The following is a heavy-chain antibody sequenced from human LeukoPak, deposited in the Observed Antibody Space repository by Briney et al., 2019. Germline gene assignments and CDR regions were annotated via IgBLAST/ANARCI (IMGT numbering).Heavy chain of an antibody. CDR2: INPSTGGT. J-gene: IGHJ5*02. CDR1: GGTFSSYA. D-gene: IGHD4-17*01. Sequence: ASVKVSCKASGGTFSSYAISWVRQAPGQGLEWMGRINPSTGGTNSAQKFQGRVTMTRDTSISTAYMELSRPTSDDTAIYYCARGQPYGDYNYFDPWGQGTLVTVSS. CDR3: ARGQPYGDYNYFDP. V-gene: IGHV1-2*06.